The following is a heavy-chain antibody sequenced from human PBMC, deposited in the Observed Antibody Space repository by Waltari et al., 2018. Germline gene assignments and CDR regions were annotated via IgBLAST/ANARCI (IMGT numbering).Heavy chain of an antibody. CDR3: ARVCYDFWSGQTSYMDV. V-gene: IGHV1-69*04. Sequence: QVQLVQSGAEVKKPGSSVKVSCKASGGTFSSYAISWVRQAPGQGLEWMGGIIPILGIANYAQKFQGRVTITADESTSTAYMELSSLRSEDTAVYYCARVCYDFWSGQTSYMDVWGKGTTVTVSS. J-gene: IGHJ6*03. CDR1: GGTFSSYA. CDR2: IIPILGIA. D-gene: IGHD3-3*01.